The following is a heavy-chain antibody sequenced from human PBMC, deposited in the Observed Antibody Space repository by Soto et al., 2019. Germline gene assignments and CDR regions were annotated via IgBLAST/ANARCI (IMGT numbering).Heavy chain of an antibody. CDR1: GGTFSSYA. V-gene: IGHV1-69*13. D-gene: IGHD2-15*01. CDR3: ASWGGYCSGGSCLNWFDP. Sequence: SVKVSCKASGGTFSSYAISWVRQAPGQGLEWMGGIIPIFGTANYAQKFQGRVTITADESTSTAYMELSSLRSEDTAVYYCASWGGYCSGGSCLNWFDPWGQGTLVTVSS. J-gene: IGHJ5*02. CDR2: IIPIFGTA.